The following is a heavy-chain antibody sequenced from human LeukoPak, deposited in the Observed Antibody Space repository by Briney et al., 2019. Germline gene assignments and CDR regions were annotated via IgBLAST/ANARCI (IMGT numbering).Heavy chain of an antibody. D-gene: IGHD4/OR15-4a*01. CDR3: ARGHPNRWFDP. J-gene: IGHJ5*02. CDR2: ISSSGSTI. CDR1: GFTFSSHE. Sequence: GGSLRLSCAASGFTFSSHEMNWVRQAPGKGLEWVSYISSSGSTIYYADSVKGRFTISRDNAKNSLYLQMNSLRAEDTAVYYCARGHPNRWFDPWGQGTLVTVSS. V-gene: IGHV3-48*03.